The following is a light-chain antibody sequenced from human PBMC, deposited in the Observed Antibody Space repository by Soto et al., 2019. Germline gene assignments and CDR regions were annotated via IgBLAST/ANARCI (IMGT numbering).Light chain of an antibody. Sequence: DVVMTQSQLSLPATLGQPASISCRSSQTLDHSDEQTYLNWFHQRQGHSPRRLIYEISKRDFGVPGTFSGPGSGSDFTLEIRRVEAEDVGLYYCMQATHWPLSFGGGTKVEIK. V-gene: IGKV2-30*02. CDR2: EIS. CDR3: MQATHWPLS. J-gene: IGKJ4*01. CDR1: QTLDHSDEQTY.